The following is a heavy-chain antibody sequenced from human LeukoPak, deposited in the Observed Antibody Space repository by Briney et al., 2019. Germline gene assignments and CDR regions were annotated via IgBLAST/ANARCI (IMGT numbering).Heavy chain of an antibody. J-gene: IGHJ5*02. V-gene: IGHV1-2*04. D-gene: IGHD2-2*03. CDR1: GYIFTDYY. CDR3: ARMVYSHGYCDRVTCPNWFDP. CDR2: INPKTGDT. Sequence: ASVKVSCKTSGYIFTDYYIHWVRQAPGQGLEWMGWINPKTGDTNSAEKLQRWVTMTRDTAISTAYMELNRLALDDTAVYYCARMVYSHGYCDRVTCPNWFDPWGQGTLVTVSS.